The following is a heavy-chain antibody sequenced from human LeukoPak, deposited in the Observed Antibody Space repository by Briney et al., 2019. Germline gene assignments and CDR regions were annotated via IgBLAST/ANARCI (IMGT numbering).Heavy chain of an antibody. V-gene: IGHV1-69*06. CDR1: GGTFSSYA. Sequence: GASVKVSCKASGGTFSSYAMSWVRQAPGQGLEWMGGIIPIFGTANYAQKFQGRVTITADKSTSTAYMELSGLRSEDTAVYYCASTVTRYFDYWGQGTLVTVSS. J-gene: IGHJ4*02. D-gene: IGHD4-17*01. CDR2: IIPIFGTA. CDR3: ASTVTRYFDY.